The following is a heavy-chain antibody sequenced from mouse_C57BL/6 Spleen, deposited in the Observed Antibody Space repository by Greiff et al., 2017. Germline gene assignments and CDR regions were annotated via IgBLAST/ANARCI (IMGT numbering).Heavy chain of an antibody. D-gene: IGHD1-1*01. CDR2: IDPETGGT. CDR3: TSSFITTVARDY. J-gene: IGHJ2*01. Sequence: QVQLQQSGAELVRPGASVTLSCKASGYTFTDYEMHWVKQTPVHGLEWIGAIDPETGGTAYNQKFKGKAILTADKSSSTAYMELRSLTSEDSAVYYCTSSFITTVARDYWGQGTTLTVSS. V-gene: IGHV1-15*01. CDR1: GYTFTDYE.